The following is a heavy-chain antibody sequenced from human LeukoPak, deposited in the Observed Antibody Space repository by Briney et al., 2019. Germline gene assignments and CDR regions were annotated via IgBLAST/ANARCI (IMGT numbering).Heavy chain of an antibody. Sequence: ASVKVSCKVSGYTLTDLSMHWVRQAPGKGLEWMGWINPNSGGTKYAQKFQGRVTMTRDTSTSTAYMELSRLRSDDTTVYYCARQVWFGESSFGYWGEGTLVTVSS. CDR3: ARQVWFGESSFGY. J-gene: IGHJ4*02. D-gene: IGHD3-10*01. V-gene: IGHV1-2*02. CDR2: INPNSGGT. CDR1: GYTLTDLS.